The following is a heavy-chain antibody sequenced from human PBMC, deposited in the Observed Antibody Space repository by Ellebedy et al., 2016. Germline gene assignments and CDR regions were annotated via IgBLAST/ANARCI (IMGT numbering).Heavy chain of an antibody. CDR2: VFPADSRF. Sequence: KVSCKASGDDFASVFIAWVRQMPGKGLEWMGIVFPADSRFTYNPSFQGQVTISADKSIPTAYLQWSSLKASDTAMYYCARRGLVGGWYKSWGQGTLVTVSS. J-gene: IGHJ5*02. D-gene: IGHD6-19*01. V-gene: IGHV5-51*01. CDR3: ARRGLVGGWYKS. CDR1: GDDFASVF.